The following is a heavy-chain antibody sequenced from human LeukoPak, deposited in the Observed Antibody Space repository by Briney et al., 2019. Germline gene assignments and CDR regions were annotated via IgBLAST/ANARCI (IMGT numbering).Heavy chain of an antibody. D-gene: IGHD2-2*02. CDR2: IYPGDSDT. Sequence: GGALEISFKGSGYSFTSYWIGWVRPMPGKGVEGMGIIYPGDSDTRYSPSFQGQVTISADKSISTAYLQWSSLKASDTAMYYCATLGYCSSTSCYTLDYWGQGTLVTVSS. J-gene: IGHJ4*02. CDR3: ATLGYCSSTSCYTLDY. V-gene: IGHV5-51*01. CDR1: GYSFTSYW.